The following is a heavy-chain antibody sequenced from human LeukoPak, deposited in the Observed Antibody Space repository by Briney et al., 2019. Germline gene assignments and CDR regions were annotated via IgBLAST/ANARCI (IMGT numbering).Heavy chain of an antibody. CDR2: IYTGGLT. Sequence: GGSLRLSCAASGFTVSSNYMSWVRQAPGKGLEWVSVIYTGGLTYYADSVEGRFTISRDNSKNTLYLQMNSLRVEDTAVYYCARGGCGSEFDYWGQGTLVTVSS. D-gene: IGHD6-25*01. J-gene: IGHJ4*02. CDR1: GFTVSSNY. V-gene: IGHV3-53*01. CDR3: ARGGCGSEFDY.